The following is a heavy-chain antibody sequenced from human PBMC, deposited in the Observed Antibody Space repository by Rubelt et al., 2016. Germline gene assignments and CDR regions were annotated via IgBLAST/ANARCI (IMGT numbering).Heavy chain of an antibody. CDR3: ARDVGGNSVLYYFDY. D-gene: IGHD4-23*01. CDR1: GYTFTSYG. CDR2: ISAYNGNT. Sequence: QVQLVQSGAEVKKPGASVKVSCKASGYTFTSYGISWVRQAPGQGLEWMGWISAYNGNTNYAQKLQGGGTMTTDTSTSTAYMGLRSLRSDDTAVYYCARDVGGNSVLYYFDYWGQGTLVTVSS. J-gene: IGHJ4*02. V-gene: IGHV1-18*01.